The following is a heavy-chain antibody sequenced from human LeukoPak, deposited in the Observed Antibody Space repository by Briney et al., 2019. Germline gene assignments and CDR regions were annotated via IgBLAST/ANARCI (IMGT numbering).Heavy chain of an antibody. CDR1: GFTVSNSY. V-gene: IGHV3-23*01. Sequence: GGSLRLSCAASGFTVSNSYMSWVRQAPGKGLEWVSLISSSGGNTYYADSVKGRFTISRDNSKNTVSLQMKSLRAEDTAVYYCAKDVRVGGGGMDVWGQGTPVTVSS. J-gene: IGHJ6*02. D-gene: IGHD1-26*01. CDR2: ISSSGGNT. CDR3: AKDVRVGGGGMDV.